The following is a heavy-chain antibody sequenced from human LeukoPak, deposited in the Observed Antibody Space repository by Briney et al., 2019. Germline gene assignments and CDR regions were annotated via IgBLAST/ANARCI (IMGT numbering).Heavy chain of an antibody. CDR1: GGSISSSSYY. CDR2: IYYSGST. J-gene: IGHJ3*02. CDR3: ARVGWEGYSKRIDAFDI. Sequence: PSETLSLTCTVSGGSISSSSYYWGWIRQPPGKGLEWIGSIYYSGSTYYNPSLKSRVTISVDTSKNQFSLKLSSVTAADTAVYYCARVGWEGYSKRIDAFDIWGQGTMVTVSS. D-gene: IGHD4-11*01. V-gene: IGHV4-39*07.